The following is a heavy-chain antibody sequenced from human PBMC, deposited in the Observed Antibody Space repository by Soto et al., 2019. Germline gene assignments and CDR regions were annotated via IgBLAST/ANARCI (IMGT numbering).Heavy chain of an antibody. CDR2: IYSGGTT. V-gene: IGHV3-53*01. D-gene: IGHD3-3*01. J-gene: IGHJ6*02. CDR3: AREMRFLEWLSNGMDV. CDR1: GVAVRSNY. Sequence: PGGSLRLSCAVSGVAVRSNYTAWVRQAPGKGLEWVSVIYSGGTTYYADSVKGRFTISRDNSKNTLYLQMNSLRAEDTAVYYCAREMRFLEWLSNGMDVWGQGTTVTVSS.